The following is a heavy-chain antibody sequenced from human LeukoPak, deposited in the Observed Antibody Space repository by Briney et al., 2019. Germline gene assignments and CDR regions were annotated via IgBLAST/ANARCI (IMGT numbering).Heavy chain of an antibody. CDR2: TSGSGGST. CDR1: GFAFSIYR. Sequence: GGSLTLSCAASGFAFSIYRMNWVRQAPGKGLEWVSATSGSGGSTYYADTVKGRFTNSRDKSKNTLYLQINSLRAEDTAVYYCAKTIVVVPAARGGYFDYWGQGTLVTVSS. D-gene: IGHD2-2*01. J-gene: IGHJ4*02. V-gene: IGHV3-23*01. CDR3: AKTIVVVPAARGGYFDY.